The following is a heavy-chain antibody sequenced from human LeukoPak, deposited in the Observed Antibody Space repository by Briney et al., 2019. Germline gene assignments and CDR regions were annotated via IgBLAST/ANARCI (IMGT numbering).Heavy chain of an antibody. CDR3: AKICDSSGPPDY. CDR2: ISYDGSNK. CDR1: GFTFSSYG. Sequence: GRSLRLSCVASGFTFSSYGMHWVRQAPGKGLEWVAVISYDGSNKYYADSVKGRFTISRDNSKNTLYLQMNSLRAEDTAVYYCAKICDSSGPPDYWGQGTLVTVSS. D-gene: IGHD3-22*01. V-gene: IGHV3-30*18. J-gene: IGHJ4*02.